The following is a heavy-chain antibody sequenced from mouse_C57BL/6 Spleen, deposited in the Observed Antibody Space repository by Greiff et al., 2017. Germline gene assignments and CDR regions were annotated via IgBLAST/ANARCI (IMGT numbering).Heavy chain of an antibody. CDR3: ARQEGYYFDY. Sequence: DVLLVESGGDLVKPGGSLKLSCAASGFTFSSYGMSWVRQTPDQRLEWVATISSGGSYTYYPDSVKGRFTISRDNAKNTLYLQMSSLKAEDTAMYYCARQEGYYFDYWGQGTTLTVSS. CDR1: GFTFSSYG. V-gene: IGHV5-6*01. J-gene: IGHJ2*01. CDR2: ISSGGSYT.